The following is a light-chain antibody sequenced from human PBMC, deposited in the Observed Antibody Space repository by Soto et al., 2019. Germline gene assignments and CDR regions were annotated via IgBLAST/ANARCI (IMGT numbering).Light chain of an antibody. V-gene: IGLV2-14*01. J-gene: IGLJ1*01. CDR3: SAYTSSSTQV. CDR2: EVS. Sequence: QSVLPPPASVSGSPGPSITISCTGTSSDVGGYNYVSWYQQHPGKAPKFMIYEVSNRPSGGSSRFSGSKSGNTASLTISGLQAEDEAYYYCSAYTSSSTQVFGTGTKLTV. CDR1: SSDVGGYNY.